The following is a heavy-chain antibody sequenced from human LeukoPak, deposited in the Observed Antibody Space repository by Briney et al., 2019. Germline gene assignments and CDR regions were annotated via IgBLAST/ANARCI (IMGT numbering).Heavy chain of an antibody. V-gene: IGHV3-7*01. Sequence: GGSLSLSCAASGFTFSNYWMSCLRQAPGKGLEWVANIKEDGSEKYYVDSVKGRFTISRDNARNSLYLQMNSLRAEDTAVYYCASGRQLGYWGQGTLVTVSS. CDR2: IKEDGSEK. D-gene: IGHD6-13*01. CDR1: GFTFSNYW. CDR3: ASGRQLGY. J-gene: IGHJ4*02.